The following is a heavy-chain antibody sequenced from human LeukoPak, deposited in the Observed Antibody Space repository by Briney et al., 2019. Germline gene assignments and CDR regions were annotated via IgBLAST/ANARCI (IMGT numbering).Heavy chain of an antibody. J-gene: IGHJ4*02. V-gene: IGHV3-21*01. D-gene: IGHD1-26*01. Sequence: PGGSLRLSCAASGFTFSSYSMNWVRQAPGKGLEWVSFISSSISSTYIYYADSVKGRFTISRDNAKNSLYLQMNSLRAEDTAVYYCARDYGKGAVIGWELTTRLGPIGYQDYWGQGTLVTVSS. CDR3: ARDYGKGAVIGWELTTRLGPIGYQDY. CDR2: ISSSISSTYI. CDR1: GFTFSSYS.